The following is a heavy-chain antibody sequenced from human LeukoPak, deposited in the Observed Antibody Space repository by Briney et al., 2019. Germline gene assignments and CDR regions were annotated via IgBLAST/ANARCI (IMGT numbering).Heavy chain of an antibody. Sequence: PGGSLRPSCAASGFTVSSNYMSWVRQAPGKGLEWVSVIYSGGSTYYADSVKGRFTISRDNSKNTLYLQMNSLRAEDTAVYYCASIPGYFDYWGQGTLVTVSS. J-gene: IGHJ4*02. CDR3: ASIPGYFDY. CDR1: GFTVSSNY. V-gene: IGHV3-66*01. D-gene: IGHD7-27*01. CDR2: IYSGGST.